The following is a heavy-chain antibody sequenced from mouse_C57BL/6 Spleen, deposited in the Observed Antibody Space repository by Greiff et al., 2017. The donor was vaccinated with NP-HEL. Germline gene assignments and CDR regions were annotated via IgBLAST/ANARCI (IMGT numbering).Heavy chain of an antibody. CDR3: ASYYGTLAWFAY. CDR1: GYTFTSYT. J-gene: IGHJ3*01. D-gene: IGHD2-1*01. CDR2: INPSSGYT. Sequence: VQLQQSGAELARPGASVKMSCKASGYTFTSYTMHWVKQRPGQGLEWIGYINPSSGYTKYNQKFKDKATLTADKSSSTAYMQLSSLTSEDSAVYYCASYYGTLAWFAYWGQGTLVTVSA. V-gene: IGHV1-4*01.